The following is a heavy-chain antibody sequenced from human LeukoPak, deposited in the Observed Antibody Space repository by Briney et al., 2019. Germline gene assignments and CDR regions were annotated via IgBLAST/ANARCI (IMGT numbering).Heavy chain of an antibody. V-gene: IGHV4-59*01. J-gene: IGHJ4*02. Sequence: SETLSLTCTVSGGSISSYYWSWIRQPPGKGLEWLGYIYYSGSTNYNPSLKRRVTISVDTSKNQFSLRLSSVTAADTAVYYCARDLPIVVVTPSPEYNFDYWGQGTLVTVSS. CDR1: GGSISSYY. CDR2: IYYSGST. D-gene: IGHD2-21*02. CDR3: ARDLPIVVVTPSPEYNFDY.